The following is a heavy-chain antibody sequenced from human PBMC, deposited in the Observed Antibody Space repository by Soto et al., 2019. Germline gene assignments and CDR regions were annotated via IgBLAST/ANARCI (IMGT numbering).Heavy chain of an antibody. D-gene: IGHD2-15*01. Sequence: ESGGGVVEPGGSLRLSCAASGFTLRAYDMHWVRQAEGKGLEWVSALGAADDPYYLVSVKGRFTISRENAKNSLYLQMNNLRAGDTAVYYCARAYSGRLPRRADYYYAMDVWGQGTTVTVSS. CDR3: ARAYSGRLPRRADYYYAMDV. CDR1: GFTLRAYD. CDR2: LGAADDP. J-gene: IGHJ6*02. V-gene: IGHV3-13*05.